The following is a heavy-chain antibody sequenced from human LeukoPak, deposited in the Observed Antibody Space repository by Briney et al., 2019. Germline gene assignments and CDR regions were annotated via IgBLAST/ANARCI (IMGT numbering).Heavy chain of an antibody. CDR1: GFTFSSYW. J-gene: IGHJ6*03. CDR2: IKNDGSEQ. CDR3: ARDGPLVTRKYYYYYYMDV. D-gene: IGHD1-26*01. Sequence: PGGSLRLSCEASGFTFSSYWMTWVRQAPGRGLEWVASIKNDGSEQPYLDSVKGRFTISRDNAKNSLYLQMNSLRTEDTPVYYCARDGPLVTRKYYYYYYMDVWGNGTTVTVSS. V-gene: IGHV3-7*01.